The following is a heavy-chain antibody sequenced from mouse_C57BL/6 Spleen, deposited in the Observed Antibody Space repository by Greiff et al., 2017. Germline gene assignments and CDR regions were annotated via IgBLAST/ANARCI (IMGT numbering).Heavy chain of an antibody. CDR3: ARGVGSSYYFDV. J-gene: IGHJ1*03. Sequence: EVQLVESGGDFVKPGGSLKFSCAASGFTFSSYGMSWVRQTPDKRLEWVASISSGGSYTYYPDSVKGRITISRDNAKNTLYLKMISLKSENTTKYDCARGVGSSYYFDVWGTGTTVTVSS. D-gene: IGHD1-1*01. V-gene: IGHV5-6*01. CDR1: GFTFSSYG. CDR2: ISSGGSYT.